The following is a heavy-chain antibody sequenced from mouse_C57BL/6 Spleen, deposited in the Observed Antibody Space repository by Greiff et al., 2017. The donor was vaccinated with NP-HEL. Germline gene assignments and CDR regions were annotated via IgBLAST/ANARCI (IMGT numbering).Heavy chain of an antibody. V-gene: IGHV1-81*01. CDR2: IYPRSGNT. J-gene: IGHJ2*01. CDR3: ARKKDSLDY. Sequence: QVHVKQSGAELARPGASVKLSCKASGYTFTSYGISWVKQRTGQGLEWIGEIYPRSGNTYYNEKFKGKATLTADKSSSTAYMGLRSLTSEDSAVYFCARKKDSLDYWGQGTTLTVSS. CDR1: GYTFTSYG.